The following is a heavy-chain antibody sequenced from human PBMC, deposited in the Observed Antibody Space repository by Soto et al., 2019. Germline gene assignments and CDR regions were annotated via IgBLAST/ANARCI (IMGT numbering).Heavy chain of an antibody. CDR1: GYTFTSYY. V-gene: IGHV1-46*01. CDR3: ARGQVVAATTYSDY. D-gene: IGHD2-15*01. J-gene: IGHJ4*02. Sequence: QVQLVQSGAEVKKPGASVKVSCKASGYTFTSYYMHWVRQAPGQGLEWLGIISPGGTYTDFAQKFRGRVAMTRDTATSTVYMELTSLRSDDTAAYFCARGQVVAATTYSDYWGQGTLVTVSS. CDR2: ISPGGTYT.